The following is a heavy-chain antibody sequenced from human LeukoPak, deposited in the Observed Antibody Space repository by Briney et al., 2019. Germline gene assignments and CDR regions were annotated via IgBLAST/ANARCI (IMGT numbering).Heavy chain of an antibody. CDR1: GYTFTKYG. CDR2: ISPYNGNR. CDR3: ARGRGVYASSSTTFDY. V-gene: IGHV1-18*01. J-gene: IGHJ4*02. D-gene: IGHD6-6*01. Sequence: ASEKVSCKASGYTFTKYGITWLRQAPGQGLEWMGWISPYNGNRNYAQKLQDRVTMTTDTSTSTAYMELRSMRSDDTAVYYCARGRGVYASSSTTFDYWGQGTLVTVSS.